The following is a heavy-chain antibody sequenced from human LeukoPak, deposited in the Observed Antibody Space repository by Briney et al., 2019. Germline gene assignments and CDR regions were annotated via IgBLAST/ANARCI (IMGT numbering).Heavy chain of an antibody. J-gene: IGHJ3*02. CDR3: ARVAGGTTGTTASRAFDI. Sequence: AAVTVSFKASRYTFTGYYMHWVRQAPGQGLEWMGWIIPNSGDTNYAQKVQGRVTMTRDTSISTAYMELSRLRSDHTAVYYSARVAGGTTGTTASRAFDIWGQGTMVTVSS. D-gene: IGHD1-1*01. CDR1: RYTFTGYY. V-gene: IGHV1-2*02. CDR2: IIPNSGDT.